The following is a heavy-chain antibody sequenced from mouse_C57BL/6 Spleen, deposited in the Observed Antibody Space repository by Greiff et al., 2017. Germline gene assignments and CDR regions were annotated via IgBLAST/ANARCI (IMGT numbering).Heavy chain of an antibody. Sequence: EVQLQQSGPGLVKPSQSLSLTCSVTGYSITSGYYWNWIRQFPGNKLEWMGYISYDGSKNYNPSLQNRISITRDTSKNQFFLKLNSVTTEDTATYYCARDDLRLGDYYAMDYWGQGTSVTVSS. J-gene: IGHJ4*01. CDR3: ARDDLRLGDYYAMDY. D-gene: IGHD3-2*02. CDR1: GYSITSGYY. V-gene: IGHV3-6*01. CDR2: ISYDGSK.